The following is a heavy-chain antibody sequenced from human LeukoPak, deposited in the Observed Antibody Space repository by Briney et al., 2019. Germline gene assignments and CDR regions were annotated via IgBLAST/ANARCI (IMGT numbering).Heavy chain of an antibody. CDR1: GGSISSYY. V-gene: IGHV4-59*08. D-gene: IGHD6-13*01. CDR3: ARHHIAAALNWFDP. J-gene: IGHJ5*02. Sequence: SETLSLTCTVSGGSISSYYWSWIRQPPGKGLEWIGYIYCSESTDYNPSLKSRVTISVDTSKDQFSLKLSSVTAADTAVYYCARHHIAAALNWFDPWGQGTLVTVSS. CDR2: IYCSEST.